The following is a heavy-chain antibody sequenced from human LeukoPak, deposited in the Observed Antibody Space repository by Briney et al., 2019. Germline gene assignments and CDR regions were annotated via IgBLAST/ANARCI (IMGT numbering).Heavy chain of an antibody. CDR2: IKQDGSEK. CDR3: ARYCSGASCYSGVDY. J-gene: IGHJ4*02. V-gene: IGHV3-7*05. D-gene: IGHD2-15*01. CDR1: GFTFSSYW. Sequence: GGSLRLSCAASGFTFSSYWMSWVRQAPGKGLEWVANIKQDGSEKYYVDSVKGRFTISRDNSKNTLYLQMSSLRAEDTAVYYCARYCSGASCYSGVDYWGQGTLVPVSS.